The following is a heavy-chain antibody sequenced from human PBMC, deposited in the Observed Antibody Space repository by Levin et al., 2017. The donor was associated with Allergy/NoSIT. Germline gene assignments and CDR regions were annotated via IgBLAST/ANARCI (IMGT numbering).Heavy chain of an antibody. J-gene: IGHJ3*02. CDR1: GFTFRTYA. CDR3: AKDLPETSMIIAFDM. Sequence: GESLKISCAASGFTFRTYAMNWVRQAPGKGLEWVSVISGSGGTTYYADSVKGRFTVSRDNSKNTLYLQMNSLRAEDTAVYYCAKDLPETSMIIAFDMWGQGTMVTVSS. D-gene: IGHD5-18*01. V-gene: IGHV3-23*01. CDR2: ISGSGGTT.